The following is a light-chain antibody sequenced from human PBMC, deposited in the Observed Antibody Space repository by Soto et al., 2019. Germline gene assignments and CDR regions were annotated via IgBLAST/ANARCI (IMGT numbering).Light chain of an antibody. CDR1: SGSIASDY. CDR3: HSYDTTKQV. V-gene: IGLV6-57*01. CDR2: EDN. J-gene: IGLJ3*02. Sequence: NFMLTQPHSVSESPGKTVTISCTRSSGSIASDYVQWYQQRPGSSPTTVIYEDNQRPSGVPDRFSGSIDRSSNSASLAISGLKTEDEADYYCHSYDTTKQVFGGGTKLTVL.